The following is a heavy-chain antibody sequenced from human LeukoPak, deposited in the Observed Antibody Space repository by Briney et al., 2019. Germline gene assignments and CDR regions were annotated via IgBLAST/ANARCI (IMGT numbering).Heavy chain of an antibody. D-gene: IGHD5-18*01. Sequence: PGGSLRLSCAASGFKFGSFSMGWVRQAPGKGLEWLSYITSSSSATNYADSLMGRFTISSDNAKNSLYLQINSLRVDDTAVYYCARAIASYGDSAFWGQGTLVTVSS. J-gene: IGHJ4*02. CDR1: GFKFGSFS. CDR3: ARAIASYGDSAF. CDR2: ITSSSSAT. V-gene: IGHV3-48*04.